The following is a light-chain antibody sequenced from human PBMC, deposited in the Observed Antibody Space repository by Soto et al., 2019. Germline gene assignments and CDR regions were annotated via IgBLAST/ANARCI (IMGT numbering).Light chain of an antibody. CDR3: QQRGNWPLT. CDR2: DAS. CDR1: QSVSSY. V-gene: IGKV3-11*01. Sequence: EVVLTQSPATLSLSPGERATLSCRASQSVSSYLGWYQQKPGQAPRLLIYDASNRATGIPARFSGSGSGTDFTLTISSLEPEDFAVYYCQQRGNWPLTFGGGTKVEIK. J-gene: IGKJ4*01.